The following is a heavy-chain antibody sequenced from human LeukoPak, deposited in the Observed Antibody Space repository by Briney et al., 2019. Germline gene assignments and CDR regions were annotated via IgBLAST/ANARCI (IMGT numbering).Heavy chain of an antibody. Sequence: GSSVKVSCKASGGTFSSYAISWVRQAPGQGLEWMGGFIPIFGTANYAQKFQGRVTITADKSTSTAYMELSSLRSEDTAVYYCARGFYEPRRYYYYGMDVWGKGTTVTVSS. D-gene: IGHD5/OR15-5a*01. CDR2: FIPIFGTA. V-gene: IGHV1-69*06. CDR3: ARGFYEPRRYYYYGMDV. J-gene: IGHJ6*04. CDR1: GGTFSSYA.